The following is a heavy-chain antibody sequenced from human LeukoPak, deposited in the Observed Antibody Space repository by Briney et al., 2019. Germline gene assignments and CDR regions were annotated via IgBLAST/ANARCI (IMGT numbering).Heavy chain of an antibody. J-gene: IGHJ4*02. V-gene: IGHV1-69*13. Sequence: SVTVSFKASGGTFSIYAISWVRQAPGQGLEWMGGIIPIFGTANYAQKFQGRVTITADESTSTAYMELSSLRSEDTAVYYCARNEYGSGSYNYWGQGTLVTVSS. D-gene: IGHD3-10*01. CDR3: ARNEYGSGSYNY. CDR1: GGTFSIYA. CDR2: IIPIFGTA.